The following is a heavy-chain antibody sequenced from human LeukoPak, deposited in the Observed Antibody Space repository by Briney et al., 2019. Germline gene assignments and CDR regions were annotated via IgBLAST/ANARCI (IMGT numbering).Heavy chain of an antibody. CDR3: SQHVVTLVRGVNNRKEDWFDP. J-gene: IGHJ5*02. V-gene: IGHV1-2*02. CDR2: INTDSGGT. Sequence: ASVKVSCKASGYSFNTYYMNWVRQAPGQGLEWLGWINTDSGGTNYAQKFLGRVTMTRDKANSTAYLELSGLRSDDTAVYYCSQHVVTLVRGVNNRKEDWFDPRGQGTLVSVSS. D-gene: IGHD3-10*01. CDR1: GYSFNTYY.